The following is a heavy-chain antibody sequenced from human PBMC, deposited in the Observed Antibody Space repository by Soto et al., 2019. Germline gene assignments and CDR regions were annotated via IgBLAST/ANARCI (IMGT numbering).Heavy chain of an antibody. J-gene: IGHJ5*02. Sequence: SVKVSCKASGGTFSSYAISWVRQAPGQGLEWMGGIIPIFGTANYAQKFQGRVTITADKSTSTAYMELSSLRSEDTAVYYCARVGASSPWLAYNWFDPWGQGTLVTVS. CDR1: GGTFSSYA. CDR3: ARVGASSPWLAYNWFDP. D-gene: IGHD6-19*01. V-gene: IGHV1-69*06. CDR2: IIPIFGTA.